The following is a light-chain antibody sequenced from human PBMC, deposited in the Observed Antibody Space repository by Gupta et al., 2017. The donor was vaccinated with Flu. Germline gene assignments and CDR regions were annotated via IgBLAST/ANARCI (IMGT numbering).Light chain of an antibody. V-gene: IGKV1-12*01. CDR1: QAISRW. CDR3: QHVNRFPII. CDR2: DAS. Sequence: PSSVSASVGDRVAITCCASQAISRWLAWSQQKPERSPKLMIYDASIWRRGAPSELGGAGFGTDFTLTISLWQPEDFASFDGQHVNRFPIILGGGTKGRSN. J-gene: IGKJ4*01.